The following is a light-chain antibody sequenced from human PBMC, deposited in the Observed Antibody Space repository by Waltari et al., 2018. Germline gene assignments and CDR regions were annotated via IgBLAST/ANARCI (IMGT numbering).Light chain of an antibody. CDR1: LCNIESNP. CDR2: GDN. CDR3: AGWDDSLNGPV. V-gene: IGLV1-44*01. Sequence: QSVLTQPPSASGTPGQRVTIACYGSLCNIESNPVNWDRQLPGTAPKLLIHGDNQRPSGVPDRFSGSKSGTSASLAISGLQSADEADYYCAGWDDSLNGPVFGGGTKLTVL. J-gene: IGLJ3*02.